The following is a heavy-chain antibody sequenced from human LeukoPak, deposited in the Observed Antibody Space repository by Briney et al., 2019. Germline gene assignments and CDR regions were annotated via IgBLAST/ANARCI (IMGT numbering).Heavy chain of an antibody. J-gene: IGHJ4*02. CDR3: VSKVVDSSGWYYD. V-gene: IGHV4-34*01. CDR2: VNHSGST. D-gene: IGHD6-13*01. Sequence: SETLSLTCAVYGGSFSGYYWSWIRQPPGKGLEWIGEVNHSGSTNYNPSLKSRVTISVDKSKNQFSLKLNSVTAADTAVYYCVSKVVDSSGWYYDWGQGTLVTVSS. CDR1: GGSFSGYY.